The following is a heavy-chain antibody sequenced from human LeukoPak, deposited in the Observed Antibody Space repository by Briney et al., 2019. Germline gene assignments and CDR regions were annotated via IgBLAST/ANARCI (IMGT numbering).Heavy chain of an antibody. CDR2: IYWNDDK. V-gene: IGHV2-5*01. CDR1: GFSLSTSGVG. J-gene: IGHJ4*02. Sequence: SGPTLVRPTQTLTLTCTFSGFSLSTSGVGVGWIRQPPGKALEWLALIYWNDDKRYSPSLKSRLTITKDTSKNQVVLTMTNMDPVDTATYYCAHRRGPYGGKPYDYWGQGTLVTVSS. CDR3: AHRRGPYGGKPYDY. D-gene: IGHD4-23*01.